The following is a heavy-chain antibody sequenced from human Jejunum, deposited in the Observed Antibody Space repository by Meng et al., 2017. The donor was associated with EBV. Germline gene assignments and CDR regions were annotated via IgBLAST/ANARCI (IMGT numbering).Heavy chain of an antibody. CDR1: AASTSTENW. D-gene: IGHD5-24*01. V-gene: IGHV4-4*02. J-gene: IGHJ4*02. CDR2: IHHSGST. CDR3: ARDRGVEDY. Sequence: QGQLEKSGPGLVQPSGTLSLTCAVSAASTSTENWWSWVRQPPGKGLEYIGEIHHSGSTKYNPSLKSRVTISVDKSNNHFSLKLSSVTAADTAVYYCARDRGVEDYWGQGTLVTVSS.